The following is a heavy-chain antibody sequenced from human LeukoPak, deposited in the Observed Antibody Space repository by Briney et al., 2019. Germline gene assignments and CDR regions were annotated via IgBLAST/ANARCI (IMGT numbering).Heavy chain of an antibody. Sequence: SETLSLTCAVYGGSFSGYYWSWIRQPPGRGLEWIGEINHSGSTNYNPSLKSRVTISVDTSKNQFSLKLSSVTAADTAVYYCARGTRDWYFDLWGRGTLVTVSS. J-gene: IGHJ2*01. V-gene: IGHV4-34*01. CDR3: ARGTRDWYFDL. CDR2: INHSGST. CDR1: GGSFSGYY.